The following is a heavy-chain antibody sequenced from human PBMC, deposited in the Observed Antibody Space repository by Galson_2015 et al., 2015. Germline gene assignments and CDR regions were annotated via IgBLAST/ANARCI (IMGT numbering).Heavy chain of an antibody. CDR3: ARLYSSSLTGFDY. V-gene: IGHV3-30*01. Sequence: SLRLSCAASGFTFSSYAMHWVRQAPGKGLEWVAVISYDGSNKFYADSVKGRFTISRDNSKNTLYLQMNSLRAEDTAVYYCARLYSSSLTGFDYWGQGTLVTVSS. D-gene: IGHD6-13*01. J-gene: IGHJ4*02. CDR2: ISYDGSNK. CDR1: GFTFSSYA.